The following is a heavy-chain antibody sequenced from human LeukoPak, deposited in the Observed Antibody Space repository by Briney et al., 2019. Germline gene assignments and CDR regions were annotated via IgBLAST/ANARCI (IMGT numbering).Heavy chain of an antibody. J-gene: IGHJ4*02. Sequence: GESLKISCKGSGYSFTNYWIGWVRQMPGKGLEWMGIIYPGDSDIRYSPSFQGQVTISADKSISTAYLQWSSLKASDTAMYYRARSINLLGGNSADYWGQGTLVTVSS. CDR3: ARSINLLGGNSADY. V-gene: IGHV5-51*01. CDR1: GYSFTNYW. D-gene: IGHD4-23*01. CDR2: IYPGDSDI.